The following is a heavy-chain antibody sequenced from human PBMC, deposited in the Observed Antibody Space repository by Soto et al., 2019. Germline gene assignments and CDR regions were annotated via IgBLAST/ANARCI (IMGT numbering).Heavy chain of an antibody. J-gene: IGHJ4*02. D-gene: IGHD3-10*01. V-gene: IGHV3-21*01. CDR1: GFTFSSYS. CDR3: ARDSGVRGVIITGVRNFDY. Sequence: GGSLRLSCAASGFTFSSYSMNWVRQAPGKGLEWVSSISSSSSYIYYADSVKGRFTISRDNAKNSLYLQMNSLRAEDTAVYYCARDSGVRGVIITGVRNFDYWGQGTLVTVSS. CDR2: ISSSSSYI.